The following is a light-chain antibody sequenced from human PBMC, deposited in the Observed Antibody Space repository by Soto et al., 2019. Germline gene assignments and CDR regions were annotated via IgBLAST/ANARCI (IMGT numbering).Light chain of an antibody. V-gene: IGKV3-20*01. Sequence: EIVLTQFPGTLSLSPGERATLSCRASQSVSSSYLAWYQQKPGQAPRLLIYGASSRATGIPDRFSGSGSGTDFTLTISRLEPEDCAVYYCQQYGSSPPYTFGQGTKLEIK. CDR3: QQYGSSPPYT. CDR2: GAS. J-gene: IGKJ2*01. CDR1: QSVSSSY.